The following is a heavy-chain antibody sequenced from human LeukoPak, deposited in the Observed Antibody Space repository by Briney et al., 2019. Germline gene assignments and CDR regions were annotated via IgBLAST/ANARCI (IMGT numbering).Heavy chain of an antibody. D-gene: IGHD2-15*01. Sequence: GGSLRLACSASGFTFNNNYMSWVRQAPGKGLECVSVIYSGGSTKYADSVKGRFTISRHNSENTLYLQLSSLRAEDTAVYYCAKVVSGGGNYVMDVWGQGTTVTVSS. V-gene: IGHV3-53*04. CDR2: IYSGGST. J-gene: IGHJ6*02. CDR3: AKVVSGGGNYVMDV. CDR1: GFTFNNNY.